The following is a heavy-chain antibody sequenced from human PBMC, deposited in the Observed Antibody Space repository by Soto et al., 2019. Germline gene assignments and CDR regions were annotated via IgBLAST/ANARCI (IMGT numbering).Heavy chain of an antibody. Sequence: LSLDFSVYGWFLTESYWTWIRHPAWKGLEWIGEINHVGGTNYNPSLKSRVTMSVDTSQNQFSLRLISVTAADTAMYFCVRIRYQLPSSVLWLDPWGQGTPVTVS. CDR2: INHVGGT. J-gene: IGHJ5*02. CDR3: VRIRYQLPSSVLWLDP. D-gene: IGHD3-16*01. CDR1: GWFLTESY. V-gene: IGHV4-34*01.